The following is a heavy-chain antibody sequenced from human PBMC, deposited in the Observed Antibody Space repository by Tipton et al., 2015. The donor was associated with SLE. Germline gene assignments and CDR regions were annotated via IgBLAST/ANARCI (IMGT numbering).Heavy chain of an antibody. D-gene: IGHD3-3*01. Sequence: GSLRLSCAASGFTFSSYSMNWVRQAPGKGLEWVSSISSSSSYIYYADSVKGRFTISRDNAKNSLYLQMNRLRAEDTAVYYCARDLEMEGTIFGVPLYYFDYWGQGTLVTVSS. CDR1: GFTFSSYS. CDR2: ISSSSSYI. CDR3: ARDLEMEGTIFGVPLYYFDY. J-gene: IGHJ4*02. V-gene: IGHV3-21*04.